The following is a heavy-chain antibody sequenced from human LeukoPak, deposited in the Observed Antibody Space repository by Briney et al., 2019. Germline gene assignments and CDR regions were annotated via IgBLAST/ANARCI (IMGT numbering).Heavy chain of an antibody. CDR2: IYYTGSI. Sequence: SETLSLTCTVSGGSMSNYYWTWSRQPPGKGLEWIGYIYYTGSINYNPSLKSRVTMSVDTSKNQFSLELRSVTASDTAVYYCARAGAGDEYVGLFDYWGQGTLVTVSS. V-gene: IGHV4-59*01. CDR1: GGSMSNYY. J-gene: IGHJ4*02. CDR3: ARAGAGDEYVGLFDY. D-gene: IGHD3-16*01.